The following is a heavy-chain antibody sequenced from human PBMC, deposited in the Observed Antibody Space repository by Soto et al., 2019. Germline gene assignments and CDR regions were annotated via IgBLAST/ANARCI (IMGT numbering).Heavy chain of an antibody. V-gene: IGHV3-9*01. Sequence: EVQLVESGGGLVQPGRSLRLSCAASGFTFDNYAMHWVRQAPGKGLEWVSGISWNSDSIGYADSVKGRFTISRDNARNSLYLQMNSLRAEDTALYYCASNGSSLVGDYWGQGTLVTVSS. D-gene: IGHD2-8*01. CDR2: ISWNSDSI. CDR3: ASNGSSLVGDY. J-gene: IGHJ4*02. CDR1: GFTFDNYA.